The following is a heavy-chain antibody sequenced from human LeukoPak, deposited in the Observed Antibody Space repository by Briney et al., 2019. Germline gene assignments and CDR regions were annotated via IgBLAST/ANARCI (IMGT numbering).Heavy chain of an antibody. D-gene: IGHD3-9*01. CDR1: GFTFSSYS. CDR2: ISSSSSYT. Sequence: GGSLRLSCAASGFTFSSYSMNWVRQAPGKGLEWVSSISSSSSYTYYADSVKGRFTISRDNAKNSLYLQMNSLRAEDTAVYYCAREELRYFDWSPAFDIWGQGTMVTVSS. J-gene: IGHJ3*02. V-gene: IGHV3-21*01. CDR3: AREELRYFDWSPAFDI.